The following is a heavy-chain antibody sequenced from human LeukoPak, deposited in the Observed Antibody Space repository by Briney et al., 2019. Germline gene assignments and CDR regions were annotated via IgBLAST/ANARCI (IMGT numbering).Heavy chain of an antibody. CDR1: GFSLSSYA. Sequence: GMSLRLSCAASGFSLSSYAMHRVRQPPGKGPEWVAIISNDGGSEYYADSVKGRFTISRDSSKNTLYLQMNSLRPDDTAVYYCARVAVIAAPAWGQGALVTVSS. CDR3: ARVAVIAAPA. CDR2: ISNDGGSE. J-gene: IGHJ5*02. D-gene: IGHD6-13*01. V-gene: IGHV3-30*01.